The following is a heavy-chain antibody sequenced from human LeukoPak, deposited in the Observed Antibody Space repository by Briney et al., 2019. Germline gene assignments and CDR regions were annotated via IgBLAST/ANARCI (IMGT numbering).Heavy chain of an antibody. D-gene: IGHD6-13*01. CDR3: ARVGSSLTHHFDY. V-gene: IGHV3-21*01. Sequence: GGSLRLSCAASGFTFTSYTINWVRQAPGKGLEWVSSITSPSSNIHYADSVKGRFTISRDNAKNSLYLQMNSLRPEDTAVYYCARVGSSLTHHFDYWGQGTLVTVSS. CDR2: ITSPSSNI. CDR1: GFTFTSYT. J-gene: IGHJ4*02.